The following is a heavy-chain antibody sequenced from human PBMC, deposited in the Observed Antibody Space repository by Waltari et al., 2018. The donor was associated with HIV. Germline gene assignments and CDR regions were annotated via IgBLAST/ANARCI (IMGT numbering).Heavy chain of an antibody. D-gene: IGHD6-13*01. V-gene: IGHV3-23*01. J-gene: IGHJ6*02. Sequence: EVQVLESGGALVQPGGSLRLSCAASGFTFSNYGMSWVRQAPGRGLGWVSTSGGSGCSKYYADAVKGRFTVSRDNSKNTLYLQMNSLRAEDTAVYFCVKEHQYSHSWYSYYGMDVWGQGTTVTVSS. CDR3: VKEHQYSHSWYSYYGMDV. CDR2: SGGSGCSK. CDR1: GFTFSNYG.